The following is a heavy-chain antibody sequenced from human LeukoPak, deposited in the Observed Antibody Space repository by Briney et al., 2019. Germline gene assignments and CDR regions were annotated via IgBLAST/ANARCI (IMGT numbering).Heavy chain of an antibody. D-gene: IGHD1-26*01. CDR3: ARERHSGSLGGYYYMDV. CDR2: ISSSSSYI. Sequence: GGSLRLSCAASGFTFSSYSMNWVRQAPGKGLEWVSSISSSSSYIYYADSVKGRFTISRDNAKNSLYLQMNSLRAEDTAVYYCARERHSGSLGGYYYMDVWGKGTTVTVSS. CDR1: GFTFSSYS. V-gene: IGHV3-21*01. J-gene: IGHJ6*03.